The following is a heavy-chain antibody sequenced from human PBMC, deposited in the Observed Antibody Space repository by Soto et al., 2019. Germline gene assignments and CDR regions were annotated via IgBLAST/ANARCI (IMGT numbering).Heavy chain of an antibody. Sequence: PSETLSITCTVTGGAISVYYWTWIRQSDGEGLEWIGRIYSSGSTNYNPSLKIRVTISLDTSMNYFSLRLSSVTAADTAVYYCARGQRFSDWFDPWGQGTLVTVSS. D-gene: IGHD3-3*01. J-gene: IGHJ5*02. V-gene: IGHV4-4*07. CDR2: IYSSGST. CDR1: GGAISVYY. CDR3: ARGQRFSDWFDP.